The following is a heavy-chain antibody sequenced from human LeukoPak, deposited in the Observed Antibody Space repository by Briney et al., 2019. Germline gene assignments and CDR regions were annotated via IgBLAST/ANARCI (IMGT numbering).Heavy chain of an antibody. Sequence: SETLSLTCTVSGGSISSGSYYWGWIRQPPGKGLEWIGSIYYSGSTYYNPPLKSRVTISVDTSKNQFSLKLSSVTAADTAVYYCARSVRGVISRSYFDYWGQGTLVTVSS. J-gene: IGHJ4*02. CDR2: IYYSGST. CDR3: ARSVRGVISRSYFDY. V-gene: IGHV4-39*01. D-gene: IGHD3-10*01. CDR1: GGSISSGSYY.